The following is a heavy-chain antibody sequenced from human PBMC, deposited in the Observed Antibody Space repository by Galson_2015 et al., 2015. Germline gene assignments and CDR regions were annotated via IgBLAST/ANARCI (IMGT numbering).Heavy chain of an antibody. J-gene: IGHJ2*01. Sequence: SVKVSCKASGYTFTSYYMHWVRQAPGQGLEWMGIINPSGGSASYSQKFQGRITMTGDTSTSTVYMELSSLRSEDTAVYYCARGLQGWFFDLWGRGTLVTVPS. V-gene: IGHV1-46*01. CDR1: GYTFTSYY. CDR3: ARGLQGWFFDL. CDR2: INPSGGSA.